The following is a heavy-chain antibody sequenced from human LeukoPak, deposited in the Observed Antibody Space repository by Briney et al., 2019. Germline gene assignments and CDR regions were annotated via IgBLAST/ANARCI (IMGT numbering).Heavy chain of an antibody. V-gene: IGHV3-9*01. J-gene: IGHJ3*02. D-gene: IGHD1-14*01. CDR1: GFIFDDYA. CDR3: AKGLRGKKEYAFDI. CDR2: ISWNSGSI. Sequence: GGSLGLSCAASGFIFDDYAMHWVRQAPGKGLEWVSGISWNSGSIGYADSVRGRFTISRDNAKNSLYLQMNSLRAEDTALYYCAKGLRGKKEYAFDIWGQGTMVTVSS.